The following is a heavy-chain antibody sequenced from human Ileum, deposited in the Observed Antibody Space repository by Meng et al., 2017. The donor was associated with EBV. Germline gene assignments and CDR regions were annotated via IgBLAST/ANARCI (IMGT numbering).Heavy chain of an antibody. CDR2: IYHSGST. CDR1: GGSISSSNW. Sequence: GESQEAGPGRVKPSGPLSLTGAVSGGSISSSNWWSGVRQPPGKGLEWIGEIYHSGSTNYNPSLKSRVTISVDKSKNQFSLKLSSVTAADTAVYYCARDFGPHQLWYWGQGTLVTVSS. CDR3: ARDFGPHQLWY. J-gene: IGHJ4*02. V-gene: IGHV4-4*02. D-gene: IGHD3-16*01.